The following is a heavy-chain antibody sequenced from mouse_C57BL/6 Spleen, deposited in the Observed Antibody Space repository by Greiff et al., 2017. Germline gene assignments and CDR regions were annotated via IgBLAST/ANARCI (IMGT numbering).Heavy chain of an antibody. J-gene: IGHJ2*01. CDR2: IDPEDGEN. V-gene: IGHV14-2*01. Sequence: EVQLQQSGAELVKPGASVKLSCTASGFNIKDYYMHWVKQRTEQGLEWIGRIDPEDGENKYAPKFQGKATITADTSSNTAYLQLSSLTSEDTAVYYCARNRLDGSSYDDYWGQGTTLTGSS. CDR1: GFNIKDYY. CDR3: ARNRLDGSSYDDY. D-gene: IGHD1-1*01.